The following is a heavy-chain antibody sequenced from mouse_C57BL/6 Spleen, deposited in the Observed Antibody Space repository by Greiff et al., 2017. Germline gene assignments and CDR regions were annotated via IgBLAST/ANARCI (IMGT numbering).Heavy chain of an antibody. CDR1: GYTFTSYW. J-gene: IGHJ2*01. CDR2: IDPSDSYT. V-gene: IGHV1-69*01. D-gene: IGHD1-1*01. Sequence: QVQLQQPGAELVMPGASVKLSCKASGYTFTSYWMHWVKQRPGQGLEWIGEIDPSDSYTNYNHKFKGKSTLTVDKSSSTAYMQLSSLTSEDSAVYYCARGLYYGSSCYFDYWGQGTTLTVSS. CDR3: ARGLYYGSSCYFDY.